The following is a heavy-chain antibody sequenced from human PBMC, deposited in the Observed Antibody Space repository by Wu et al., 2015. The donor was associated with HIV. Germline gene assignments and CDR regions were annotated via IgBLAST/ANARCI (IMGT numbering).Heavy chain of an antibody. D-gene: IGHD1-20*01. CDR3: ASYGPGYNWMYS. J-gene: IGHJ4*02. CDR1: EYSFSIYY. CDR2: ILPNTDAT. V-gene: IGHV1-2*02. Sequence: QVHLVQSVAEVKEPGASVKISCKTEYSFSIYYMHWVRQAPGQGLEWMGWILPNTDATKYAPRFQGRVTMTRDTSISTIYMELRGLRSDDTALYFCASYGPGYNWMYSWGQGTLVTVSS.